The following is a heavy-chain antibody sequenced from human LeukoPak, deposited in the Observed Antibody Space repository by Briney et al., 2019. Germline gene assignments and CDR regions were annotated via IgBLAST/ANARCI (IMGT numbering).Heavy chain of an antibody. CDR1: GFTFSSYG. D-gene: IGHD2-15*01. Sequence: GRSLRLSCAASGFTFSSYGMHWVRQAPGKGLEWVAVIWHDGSNKYYADSVKGRFTISRDNSKNTLYLQMNSLRAEDTAVYYYARDRMQRFDPWGQGTLVTVSS. V-gene: IGHV3-33*01. J-gene: IGHJ5*02. CDR3: ARDRMQRFDP. CDR2: IWHDGSNK.